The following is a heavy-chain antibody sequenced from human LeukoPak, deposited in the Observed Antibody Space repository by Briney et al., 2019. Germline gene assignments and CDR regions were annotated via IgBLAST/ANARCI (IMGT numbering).Heavy chain of an antibody. CDR1: GGSISSGGYS. J-gene: IGHJ4*02. Sequence: PSETLSLTCAVSGGSISSGGYSWSWIRQPPGKGLEWIGYIYHSGSTYYNPSLKSRVTISVDRSKNQFSLKLSSVTAADTAVYYCARESSSGDYWGQGTLVTVSS. V-gene: IGHV4-30-2*01. D-gene: IGHD6-13*01. CDR3: ARESSSGDY. CDR2: IYHSGST.